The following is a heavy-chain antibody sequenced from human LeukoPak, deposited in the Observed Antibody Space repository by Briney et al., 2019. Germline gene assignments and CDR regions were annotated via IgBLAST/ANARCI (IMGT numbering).Heavy chain of an antibody. CDR2: IRGSGAT. D-gene: IGHD3-10*01. CDR1: GFSVTNSY. V-gene: IGHV3-66*03. Sequence: PGGSLRLSCAVSGFSVTNSYMDWVRQAPGKGLEWVSLIRGSGATLYADSVKGRFTISRGDSKNTVYLQMNSLRVEDTAVYFCVRDRAGTQDWVEFDPWGQGTLVTVSS. CDR3: VRDRAGTQDWVEFDP. J-gene: IGHJ5*02.